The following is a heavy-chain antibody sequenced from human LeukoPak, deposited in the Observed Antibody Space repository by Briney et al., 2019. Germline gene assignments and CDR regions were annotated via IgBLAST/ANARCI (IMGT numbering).Heavy chain of an antibody. D-gene: IGHD5-24*01. Sequence: PGGTLRLSCAASGFTFSNYNIIWIRQAPGKGLEWVSVISYDGTNKYYADSVKGRFTISRDNSKNTLYLQMNSLKTEDTALYYCARQMATILDGILDYWGQGTLVTVSS. CDR1: GFTFSNYN. CDR2: ISYDGTNK. CDR3: ARQMATILDGILDY. V-gene: IGHV3-30*03. J-gene: IGHJ4*02.